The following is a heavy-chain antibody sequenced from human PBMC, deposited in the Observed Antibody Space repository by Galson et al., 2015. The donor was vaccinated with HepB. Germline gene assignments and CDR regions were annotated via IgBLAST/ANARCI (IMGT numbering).Heavy chain of an antibody. D-gene: IGHD3-3*01. J-gene: IGHJ5*02. V-gene: IGHV4-34*01. CDR2: INHSGDI. CDR3: ARGLTLQTTIFEVALGIQVWFDP. CDR1: GGSFSGYY. Sequence: LSLTCAVYGGSFSGYYWSWIRQSPGKGLEWIGEINHSGDINYNPSLKSRVTISVDTSKNQFSLKLSSVSAADTAVYYCARGLTLQTTIFEVALGIQVWFDPWGQGTPVTVSS.